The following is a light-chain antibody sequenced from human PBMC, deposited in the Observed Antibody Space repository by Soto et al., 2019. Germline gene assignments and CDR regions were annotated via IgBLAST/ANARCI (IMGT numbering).Light chain of an antibody. V-gene: IGKV1-9*01. CDR2: EAS. Sequence: DIQMTQSPSTLSAFVGDRVTFTCRASHDISTFLAWYQQKPGKAPKLLIYEASTLQSGVPSRFSGSGSGTEFTLTISGLLPEDFAAYHCQQLYTLPFTFGQGTRLEIK. J-gene: IGKJ5*01. CDR3: QQLYTLPFT. CDR1: HDISTF.